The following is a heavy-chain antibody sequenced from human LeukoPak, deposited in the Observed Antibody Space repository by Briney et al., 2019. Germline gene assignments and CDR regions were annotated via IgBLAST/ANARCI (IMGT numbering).Heavy chain of an antibody. Sequence: SETLSLTCTVSGGSISSSSYYWGWIRQPPGKGLEWIGSIYYSGSTYYNPSLKSRVTISVDTSKNQFSLKLSSVTAADTAVYYCARGRHFWSGYYTGLWFDPWGQGTLVTVSS. D-gene: IGHD3-3*02. J-gene: IGHJ5*02. CDR3: ARGRHFWSGYYTGLWFDP. V-gene: IGHV4-39*01. CDR1: GGSISSSSYY. CDR2: IYYSGST.